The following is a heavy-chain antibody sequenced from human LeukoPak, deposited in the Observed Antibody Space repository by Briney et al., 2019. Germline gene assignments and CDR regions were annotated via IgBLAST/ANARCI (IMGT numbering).Heavy chain of an antibody. Sequence: GGSLRLSCAASGFTFSSYWMHWVRQAPGKGLEWVAIISSDGTVKYYADSVKGRFTISSDNPKTTLSLQMNSLRAEDTAVYYCARDQPGYGAFHIWGQGTMVTVSS. CDR1: GFTFSSYW. CDR2: ISSDGTVK. J-gene: IGHJ3*02. CDR3: ARDQPGYGAFHI. D-gene: IGHD5-18*01. V-gene: IGHV3-30*03.